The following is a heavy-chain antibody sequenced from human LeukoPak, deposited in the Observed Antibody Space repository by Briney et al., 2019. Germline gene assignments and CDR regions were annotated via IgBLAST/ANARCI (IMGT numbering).Heavy chain of an antibody. CDR2: ISYDGSNK. CDR3: ARGVIVVVPAAVDY. Sequence: GSLRLSCAASGFTFSSYAMHWVRQAPGKGLEWVAVISYDGSNKYYADSVKGRFTISRDNSKNTLYLQMNSLRAEDTAVYYCARGVIVVVPAAVDYWGQGTLVTVSS. CDR1: GFTFSSYA. J-gene: IGHJ4*02. V-gene: IGHV3-30-3*01. D-gene: IGHD2-2*01.